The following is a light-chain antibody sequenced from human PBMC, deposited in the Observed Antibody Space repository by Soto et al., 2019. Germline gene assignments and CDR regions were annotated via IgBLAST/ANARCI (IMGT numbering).Light chain of an antibody. CDR2: AAA. V-gene: IGKV3-15*01. CDR3: QMYNNWVGT. Sequence: EIVMTQSPAILSVSPGERATLSCRANESISSNLAWYQQKPGRAPRLLIYAAATRATGVPARFSGSGSGADFTLTINSRQSEDFAVYYCQMYNNWVGTFGGGTKVEIK. CDR1: ESISSN. J-gene: IGKJ4*01.